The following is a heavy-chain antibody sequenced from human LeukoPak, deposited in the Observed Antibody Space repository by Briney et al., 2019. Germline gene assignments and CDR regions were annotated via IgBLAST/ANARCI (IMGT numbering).Heavy chain of an antibody. CDR2: ISGSGGST. CDR1: GFTFSSYA. V-gene: IGHV3-23*01. Sequence: GASLRLSCAASGFTFSSYAMSWVRQAPGKGLEWVSAISGSGGSTYYADSVKGRFTISRDNSKNTLYLQMNSLRAEDTAVYYCAKASPASNYDILTGYYTFDYWGQGTLVTVSS. J-gene: IGHJ4*02. CDR3: AKASPASNYDILTGYYTFDY. D-gene: IGHD3-9*01.